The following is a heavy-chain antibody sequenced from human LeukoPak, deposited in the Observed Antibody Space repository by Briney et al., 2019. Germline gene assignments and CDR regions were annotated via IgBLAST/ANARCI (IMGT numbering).Heavy chain of an antibody. D-gene: IGHD2/OR15-2a*01. V-gene: IGHV4-59*12. CDR1: GDSITSYY. CDR2: IYYSGIT. J-gene: IGHJ4*02. Sequence: SETLSLTCTVSGDSITSYYWYWFRQPPGKELEWIACIYYSGITYYNPSLKSRVTVSLDTSKNHFSLRLSSVTAADTAVYYCAREGIVRTYDQWGQGILVTVSS. CDR3: AREGIVRTYDQ.